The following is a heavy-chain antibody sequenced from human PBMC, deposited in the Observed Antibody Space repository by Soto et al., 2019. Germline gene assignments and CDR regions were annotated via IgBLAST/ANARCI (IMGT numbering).Heavy chain of an antibody. D-gene: IGHD1-20*01. CDR1: GGTFSSYA. J-gene: IGHJ6*02. Sequence: QVQLVQSGAEVKKPGSSVKVSCKASGGTFSSYAISWVRQAPGQGLEWMGGIIPIFGTANYAQKFQGRVTITADESTSTAYRELSSLRSEDTAVYYCARHPESGITGTTRYGMDVWGQGTTVTVSS. V-gene: IGHV1-69*01. CDR2: IIPIFGTA. CDR3: ARHPESGITGTTRYGMDV.